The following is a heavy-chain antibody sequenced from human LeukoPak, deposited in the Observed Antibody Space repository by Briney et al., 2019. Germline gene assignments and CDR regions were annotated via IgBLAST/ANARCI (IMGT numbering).Heavy chain of an antibody. D-gene: IGHD3-3*01. CDR1: GGSISSGGYS. CDR2: IYHSGST. Sequence: SETLSLTCAVSGGSISSGGYSWSWIRQPPGKGLEWIGYIYHSGSTYYNPSLKSRVTISVDRYKNQFSLKLSSVTAADTAVYYCARAITIFGVVIYNDAFDIWGQGTMVTVSS. CDR3: ARAITIFGVVIYNDAFDI. V-gene: IGHV4-30-2*01. J-gene: IGHJ3*02.